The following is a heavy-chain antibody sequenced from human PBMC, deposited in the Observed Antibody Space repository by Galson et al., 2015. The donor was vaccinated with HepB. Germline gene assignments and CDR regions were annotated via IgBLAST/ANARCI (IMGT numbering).Heavy chain of an antibody. Sequence: SVKVSCKVSGYTLTELSMHWVRQAPGKGLEWMGGFDPEDGETIYAQKFQGRVTMTEDTSTDTAYMELSSLRSEDTAVYYCATAPFEYSIDPAEYYFDYWGQGTLVTVSS. D-gene: IGHD6-6*01. CDR3: ATAPFEYSIDPAEYYFDY. V-gene: IGHV1-24*01. J-gene: IGHJ4*02. CDR1: GYTLTELS. CDR2: FDPEDGET.